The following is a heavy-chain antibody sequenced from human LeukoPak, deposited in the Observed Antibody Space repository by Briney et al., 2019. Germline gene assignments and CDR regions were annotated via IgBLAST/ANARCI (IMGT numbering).Heavy chain of an antibody. J-gene: IGHJ4*02. Sequence: VASVKVSCKTSDYTFTSYGISWVRQAPGQGLEWMGWISAYNGNTNYAQKLQGRVTMTTDTSTSTAYMELRSLRSDDTAVYYCARQLGATTNPVYWGQGTLVTVSS. D-gene: IGHD1-26*01. V-gene: IGHV1-18*01. CDR1: DYTFTSYG. CDR3: ARQLGATTNPVY. CDR2: ISAYNGNT.